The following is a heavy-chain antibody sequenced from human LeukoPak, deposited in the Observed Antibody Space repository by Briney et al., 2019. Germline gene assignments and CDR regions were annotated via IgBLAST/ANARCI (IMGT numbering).Heavy chain of an antibody. CDR2: INPNSGGT. V-gene: IGHV1-2*02. D-gene: IGHD6-13*01. J-gene: IGHJ5*02. Sequence: ASVKVSCKASGYTFTGYYMHWVRQAPGQGLEWMGWINPNSGGTNYAQKFQGRVTMTRDTSISTAYMELSRLRSDDTAVYYCARDPPKTLYSSSWGFDPWGQGTLVTVSS. CDR1: GYTFTGYY. CDR3: ARDPPKTLYSSSWGFDP.